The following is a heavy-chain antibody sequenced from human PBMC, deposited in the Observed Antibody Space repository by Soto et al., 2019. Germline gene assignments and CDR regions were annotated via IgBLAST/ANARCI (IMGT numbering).Heavy chain of an antibody. J-gene: IGHJ3*02. CDR1: GYTVRGSY. V-gene: IGHV1-2*04. CDR2: INPNSGGT. CDR3: ARGSMVRDSVDAFDI. D-gene: IGHD3-10*01. Sequence: ASLWLAFKASGYTVRGSYIEWVRQAPGQGLEWMGWINPNSGGTNYAQKFQGWVTMTRDTSISTAYMELSRLRSDDTAVYYCARGSMVRDSVDAFDIWGQGTMVTVSS.